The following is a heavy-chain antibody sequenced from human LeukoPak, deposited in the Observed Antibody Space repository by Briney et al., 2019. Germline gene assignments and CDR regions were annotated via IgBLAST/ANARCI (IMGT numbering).Heavy chain of an antibody. V-gene: IGHV4-4*07. Sequence: SETLSLTCTVSGGSISSYYWSWIRQPAGKGLEWIGRIYPSGNTNYNPSLKSRVTMSVDTSKNQFSLKLSSVTAADTAVYYCARHSDYGDPKAPDYWGQGTLVTVSS. CDR3: ARHSDYGDPKAPDY. CDR2: IYPSGNT. D-gene: IGHD4-17*01. CDR1: GGSISSYY. J-gene: IGHJ4*02.